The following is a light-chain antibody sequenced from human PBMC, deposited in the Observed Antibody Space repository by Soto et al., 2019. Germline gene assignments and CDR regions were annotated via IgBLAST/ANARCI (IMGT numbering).Light chain of an antibody. CDR1: QSVRSTY. CDR3: QLYGSPPLYT. J-gene: IGKJ2*01. CDR2: CAS. V-gene: IGKV3-20*01. Sequence: EVVLTQSPGTLSLSPGERAALSCRASQSVRSTYLAWYQQKPGQAPRLLIYCASSRATGIPDRFSGSGSGTDFTLTISRLEPEDFAVYYCQLYGSPPLYTFGQGTKLEI.